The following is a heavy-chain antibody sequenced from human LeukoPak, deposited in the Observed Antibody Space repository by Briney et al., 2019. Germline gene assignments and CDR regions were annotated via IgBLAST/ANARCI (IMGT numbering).Heavy chain of an antibody. Sequence: GGSLRLSCAASGFTFSTYWMTWVRQAPGKGLEWVATINRHASEKYYVDSVKGRFTISRDNAKDSLNLQMDSLRAEDTAVYFCASDGGHYGDLDYWGQGTLVTVSS. CDR3: ASDGGHYGDLDY. D-gene: IGHD4-17*01. J-gene: IGHJ4*02. CDR1: GFTFSTYW. V-gene: IGHV3-7*01. CDR2: INRHASEK.